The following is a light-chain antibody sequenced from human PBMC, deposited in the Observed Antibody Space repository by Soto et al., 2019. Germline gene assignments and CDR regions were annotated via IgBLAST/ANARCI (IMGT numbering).Light chain of an antibody. V-gene: IGKV3-20*01. J-gene: IGKJ1*01. CDR2: GAS. Sequence: ESVLTQSPGTLSLSPGEKATLSCRASQSVSSSYLAWYQQKPGQAPRLLIYGASSRATGIPYRFSGSGSGRDFTLTVSRLEAEDFAVYYCEEFGSSSWTFGQGTKVEIK. CDR3: EEFGSSSWT. CDR1: QSVSSSY.